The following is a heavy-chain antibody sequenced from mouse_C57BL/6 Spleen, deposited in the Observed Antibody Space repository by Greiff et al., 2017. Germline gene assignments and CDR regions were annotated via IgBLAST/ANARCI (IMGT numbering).Heavy chain of an antibody. V-gene: IGHV5-9-1*02. CDR1: GFTFSSYA. CDR3: TRGGDYEDYAMDY. CDR2: ISRGGDYI. Sequence: EVQRLESGAGLVKPGGSLKLSCAASGFTFSSYAMSWVRQTPEKRLEWVAYISRGGDYIYYADTVKGRFTISRDNARNTLYLQMSSLKSEDTAMYYCTRGGDYEDYAMDYWGQGTSVTVSS. J-gene: IGHJ4*01. D-gene: IGHD2-4*01.